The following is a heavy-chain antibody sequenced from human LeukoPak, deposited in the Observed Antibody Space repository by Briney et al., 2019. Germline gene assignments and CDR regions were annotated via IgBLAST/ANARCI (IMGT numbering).Heavy chain of an antibody. CDR2: ISGSGGST. V-gene: IGHV3-23*01. CDR3: AKTPFTMVRGPMAWFDP. Sequence: GGSLRLSCAASGFTFSSYAMSWVRQAPGKGLEWVSAISGSGGSTYYADSVKGRFTISRDNSKNTLYLQMSSLRAEDTAVYYCAKTPFTMVRGPMAWFDPWGQGTLVTVSS. CDR1: GFTFSSYA. D-gene: IGHD3-10*01. J-gene: IGHJ5*02.